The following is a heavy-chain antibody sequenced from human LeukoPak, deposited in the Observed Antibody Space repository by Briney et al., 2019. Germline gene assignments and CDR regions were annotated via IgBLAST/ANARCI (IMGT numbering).Heavy chain of an antibody. CDR1: GGSISSSSYY. CDR2: IFYSGTT. V-gene: IGHV4-39*01. Sequence: PSETLSLTCTVSGGSISSSSYYWGWIRRPPGKGLEWIGSIFYSGTTYYNPSLKSRVTMSVDTSKNQFSLKLSSVSAADTAVYYCAGPAYTSTWPFDYWGQGTLVTVSS. D-gene: IGHD6-13*01. CDR3: AGPAYTSTWPFDY. J-gene: IGHJ4*02.